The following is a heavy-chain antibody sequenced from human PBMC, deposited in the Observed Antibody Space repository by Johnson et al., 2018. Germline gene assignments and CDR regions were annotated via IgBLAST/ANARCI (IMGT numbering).Heavy chain of an antibody. J-gene: IGHJ6*02. CDR2: INPSPGST. V-gene: IGHV1-46*01. Sequence: QWVRQAPGQGLEWVGIINPSPGSTTYAQKFQGRVTMTRNTSISTAYMELSSLRSEDTAVYYCARDGGPPWGSSSNYYYYGMDVWGQGTTVTVSS. CDR3: ARDGGPPWGSSSNYYYYGMDV. D-gene: IGHD6-13*01.